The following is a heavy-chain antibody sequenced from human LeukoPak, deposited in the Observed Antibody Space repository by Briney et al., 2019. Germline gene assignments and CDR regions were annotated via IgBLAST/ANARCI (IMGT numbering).Heavy chain of an antibody. V-gene: IGHV3-7*01. Sequence: PGGSLRLSCAASGFTFSGYWMSWVRQAPGKGLEWVANIKPDGSDRAYVDPVKGRFTISRDNTKNSLYLQMSSLRAEDTAVYYCARAMTWGQGTLVSVSS. CDR3: ARAMT. CDR1: GFTFSGYW. J-gene: IGHJ5*02. CDR2: IKPDGSDR.